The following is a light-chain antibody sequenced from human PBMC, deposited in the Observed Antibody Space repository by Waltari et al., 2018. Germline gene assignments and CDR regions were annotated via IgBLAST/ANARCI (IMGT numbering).Light chain of an antibody. V-gene: IGLV2-11*01. J-gene: IGLJ3*02. Sequence: QSALPQPRSVSGSPGHSITIPCTGTSSDVGGYDYVSWYQQYTGKAPKLVIYDVSKRHAGVLVRFAGSRLGNTAPLTISGRQAEDDVTYNSCSLAGRDTWAFGGGTKLTVL. CDR3: CSLAGRDTWA. CDR2: DVS. CDR1: SSDVGGYDY.